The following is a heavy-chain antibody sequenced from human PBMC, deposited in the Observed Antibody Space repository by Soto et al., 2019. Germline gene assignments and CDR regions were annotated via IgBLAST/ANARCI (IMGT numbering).Heavy chain of an antibody. CDR3: ARPVIRSYYFDY. J-gene: IGHJ4*02. V-gene: IGHV4-39*01. CDR2: IYYSGST. Sequence: QLQLQESGPGLVKPSETLSLTCTVSGGSISSSSYYWGWIRQPPGKGLEWIGSIYYSGSTYYNPSLKSRXSIRVXXSKNQFSLKLSSVTAADTAVYYCARPVIRSYYFDYWGQGTLVTVSS. D-gene: IGHD3-16*02. CDR1: GGSISSSSYY.